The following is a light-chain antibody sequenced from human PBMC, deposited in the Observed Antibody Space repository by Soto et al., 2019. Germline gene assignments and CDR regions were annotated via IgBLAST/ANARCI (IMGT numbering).Light chain of an antibody. Sequence: EIVLTQSPGTLSLSPGERATLSCRASHSVSSSYLAWYQQKPGQAPRLLIYGASSRATCIPDRFSGSGSGTDFSLTISILEPEDFAVYYCLQYGSSPPYTFGQGTKLEIK. J-gene: IGKJ2*01. CDR3: LQYGSSPPYT. V-gene: IGKV3-20*01. CDR2: GAS. CDR1: HSVSSSY.